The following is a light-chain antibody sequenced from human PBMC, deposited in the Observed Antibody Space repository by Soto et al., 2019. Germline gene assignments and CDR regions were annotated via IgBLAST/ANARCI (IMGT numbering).Light chain of an antibody. V-gene: IGKV3-20*01. CDR2: GAS. CDR1: QSVSSSY. J-gene: IGKJ2*01. Sequence: EIVLTQSPGTLSLSPGERATLSCRASQSVSSSYLAWYQQTPGQAPRLLIYGASSRATGIPDRFSGSRSGTDFTLTISRLEPEDVVWYYCQQYGSSPYTFGQWTKLEIK. CDR3: QQYGSSPYT.